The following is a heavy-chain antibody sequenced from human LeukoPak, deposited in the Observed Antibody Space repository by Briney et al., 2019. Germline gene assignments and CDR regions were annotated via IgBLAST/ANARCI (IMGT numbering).Heavy chain of an antibody. V-gene: IGHV5-51*01. J-gene: IGHJ4*02. Sequence: GESLKISCKGSGYSFTSYSIGWVRQMPGKGLEWMGIIYPGDSDTRYSPSFQGQVTISADKSISTAYLQWSSLKASDTAMYYCARIIAVAGTGGGFDYWGQGTLVTVSS. CDR1: GYSFTSYS. CDR2: IYPGDSDT. D-gene: IGHD6-19*01. CDR3: ARIIAVAGTGGGFDY.